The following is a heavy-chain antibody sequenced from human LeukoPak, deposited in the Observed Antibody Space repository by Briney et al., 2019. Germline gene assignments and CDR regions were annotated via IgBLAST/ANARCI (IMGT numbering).Heavy chain of an antibody. J-gene: IGHJ4*02. V-gene: IGHV4-4*09. CDR3: ARLRGIGSSSSLDY. D-gene: IGHD6-6*01. Sequence: SETLSLTCTASGGSISSYYWSWIRQPPGKGLEWIGYIYTSGSTNYNPSLKSRVTISVDTSKNQFSLKLSSVTAADTAVYYCARLRGIGSSSSLDYWGQGTLVTVSS. CDR2: IYTSGST. CDR1: GGSISSYY.